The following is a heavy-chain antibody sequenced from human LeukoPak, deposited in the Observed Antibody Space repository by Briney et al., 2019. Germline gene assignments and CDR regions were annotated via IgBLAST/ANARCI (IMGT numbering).Heavy chain of an antibody. CDR1: GFTFSNAW. V-gene: IGHV3-15*01. CDR3: TTDGGRRYYGMDV. J-gene: IGHJ6*02. CDR2: IKSKTDGGTT. Sequence: GGSLRLSCAASGFTFSNAWMSWVRQAPGKGLEWVGRIKSKTDGGTTDYAAPVKGRFTISRDDSKNTLYLQMNSLKTEDTAVYYCTTDGGRRYYGMDVWGQGTTVTVSS.